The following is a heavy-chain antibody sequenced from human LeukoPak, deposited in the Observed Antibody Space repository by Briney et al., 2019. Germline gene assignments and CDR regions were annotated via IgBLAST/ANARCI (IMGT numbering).Heavy chain of an antibody. J-gene: IGHJ4*02. CDR3: ARDITMITY. V-gene: IGHV4-59*01. Sequence: SETLSLTCTVSGGSISSYYWSWIRQPPGKGLELIGYIYYSGSTNYNPSLKSRVTISVDTSKNQFSLKLSSVTAADTAVYYCARDITMITYWGQGTPVTVSS. CDR2: IYYSGST. D-gene: IGHD3-22*01. CDR1: GGSISSYY.